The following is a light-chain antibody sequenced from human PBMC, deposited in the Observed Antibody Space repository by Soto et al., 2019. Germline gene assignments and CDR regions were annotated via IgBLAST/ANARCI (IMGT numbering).Light chain of an antibody. CDR1: QGISSY. CDR3: QQLNSYPRT. CDR2: AAS. V-gene: IGKV1-9*01. Sequence: DIQLTQSPSFLSASVGDRVTITCRASQGISSYLAWYQQKPGKAPKLLIYAASTLQSGVPSRYSGSGSGKEITLTISSLQPEDFATYYCQQLNSYPRTFGQGTKVEIK. J-gene: IGKJ1*01.